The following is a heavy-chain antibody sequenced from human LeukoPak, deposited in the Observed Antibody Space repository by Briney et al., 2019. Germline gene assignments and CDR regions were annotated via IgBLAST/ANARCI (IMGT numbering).Heavy chain of an antibody. CDR3: ARDREWWEARF. Sequence: PGASVKVSCKASGGTFSSYAISWVRQAPGQGLEWMGWINTNTGNPTYAQGFTGRFVSSLDTSVSTAYLQISSLKAEDTAVYYCARDREWWEARFWGQGTLVTVSS. V-gene: IGHV7-4-1*02. J-gene: IGHJ4*02. CDR2: INTNTGNP. CDR1: GGTFSSYA. D-gene: IGHD2-15*01.